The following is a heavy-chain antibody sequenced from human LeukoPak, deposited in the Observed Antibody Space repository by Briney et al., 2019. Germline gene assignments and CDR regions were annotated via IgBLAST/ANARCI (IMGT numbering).Heavy chain of an antibody. J-gene: IGHJ3*02. CDR1: GFTFDDYG. CDR2: INWNGGST. V-gene: IGHV3-20*04. CDR3: AKEGNYYDSSGYGAFDI. D-gene: IGHD3-22*01. Sequence: PGGSLRLSCAASGFTFDDYGMSWVRQAPGKGLEWVSGINWNGGSTGYADSVKGRFTISRDNAKNSLYLQMNSLRAEDTAVYYCAKEGNYYDSSGYGAFDIWGQGTMVTVSS.